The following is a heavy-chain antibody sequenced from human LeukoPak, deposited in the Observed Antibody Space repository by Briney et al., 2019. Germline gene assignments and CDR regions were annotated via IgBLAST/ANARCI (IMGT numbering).Heavy chain of an antibody. V-gene: IGHV4-59*01. CDR1: GGSISSYY. CDR2: IYYSGST. Sequence: SETLSLTCTVSGGSISSYYWSWIRQPPGKGLEWIGYIYYSGSTNYNPSLKGRVTISVDTSKNQFSLKLSSVTAADTAVYYCARDVAAAASYYYGMDVWGQGTTVTVSS. CDR3: ARDVAAAASYYYGMDV. D-gene: IGHD6-13*01. J-gene: IGHJ6*02.